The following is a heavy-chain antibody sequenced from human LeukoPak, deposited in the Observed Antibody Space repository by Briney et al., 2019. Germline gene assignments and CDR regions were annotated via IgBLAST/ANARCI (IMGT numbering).Heavy chain of an antibody. CDR1: GGSISSSSYY. V-gene: IGHV4-39*07. CDR3: ARDRVWFGEYYFDY. CDR2: IYYSGST. J-gene: IGHJ4*02. Sequence: PSETLSPTCTVSGGSISSSSYYWGWIRQPPGKGLEWIGSIYYSGSTYYNPSLKSRVTISVDTSKNQFSLKLSSVTAADTAVYYCARDRVWFGEYYFDYWGQGTLVTVSS. D-gene: IGHD3-10*01.